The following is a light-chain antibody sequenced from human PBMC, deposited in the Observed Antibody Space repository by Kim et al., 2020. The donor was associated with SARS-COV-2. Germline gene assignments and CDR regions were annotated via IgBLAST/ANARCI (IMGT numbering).Light chain of an antibody. CDR3: QQYSSFAYT. V-gene: IGKV1-8*01. Sequence: AIRMTQSPFSLSASVGDRVTIACWASQAISNCLAWYQQKPGKAPELLIYGASTLQSGVPSRFRGGGSGTDFNLTITSLQSEDFATYYCQQYSSFAYTFGQGTKLEI. CDR2: GAS. CDR1: QAISNC. J-gene: IGKJ2*01.